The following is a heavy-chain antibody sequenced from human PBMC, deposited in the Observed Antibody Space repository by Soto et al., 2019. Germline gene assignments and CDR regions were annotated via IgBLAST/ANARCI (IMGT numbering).Heavy chain of an antibody. CDR3: AHSKGSIAVAGSYYYYGMDV. Sequence: QITLKESGPTLVKPTQTLTLTCTFSGFSLSTSGVGVGWIRQPPGKALEWLALIYWDDDKRYSPYLKSMLTITKDTSNNHVFLTMTNMDPVDTAKYYCAHSKGSIAVAGSYYYYGMDVWGQGTTVTVSS. V-gene: IGHV2-5*02. CDR2: IYWDDDK. J-gene: IGHJ6*02. D-gene: IGHD6-19*01. CDR1: GFSLSTSGVG.